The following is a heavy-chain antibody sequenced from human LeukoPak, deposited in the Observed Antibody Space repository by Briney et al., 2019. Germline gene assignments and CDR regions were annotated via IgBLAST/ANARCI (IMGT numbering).Heavy chain of an antibody. CDR2: ITGSSADS. CDR3: VGVPDFGNHFDS. Sequence: PGGSLRLSCTASGFTFSSYAMAWVRQAPGKGLLWVSVITGSSADSYYADSVKGRFTISRDNPKSMLYLEMHSLRAEDTAVYYCVGVPDFGNHFDSWGQGALVSASS. V-gene: IGHV3-23*01. CDR1: GFTFSSYA. J-gene: IGHJ4*02. D-gene: IGHD3-3*01.